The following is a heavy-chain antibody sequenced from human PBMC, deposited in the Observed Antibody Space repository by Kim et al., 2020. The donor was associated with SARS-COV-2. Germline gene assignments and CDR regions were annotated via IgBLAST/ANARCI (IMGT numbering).Heavy chain of an antibody. V-gene: IGHV1-46*01. CDR2: INPTNGVT. D-gene: IGHD3-10*01. Sequence: ASVKVSCKASGYTFTKFYLHWVRQAPGQGHEWMGVINPTNGVTNHAQKFQGRVTVTSDSFTSTVYMELTSLRSEDTAVYYCARAHPYPLSFGELSGHYYFDSWGQGSLVAVS. J-gene: IGHJ4*02. CDR1: GYTFTKFY. CDR3: ARAHPYPLSFGELSGHYYFDS.